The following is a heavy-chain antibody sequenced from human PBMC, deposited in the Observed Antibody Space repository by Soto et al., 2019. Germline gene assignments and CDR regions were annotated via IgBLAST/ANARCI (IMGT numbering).Heavy chain of an antibody. V-gene: IGHV3-74*01. CDR2: INIGGSAA. J-gene: IGHJ4*02. CDR3: VRGTNDWYVIDY. D-gene: IGHD3-9*01. Sequence: EVQLVESGGGLVQPGGSLRLSCAASGFTFSNYWMHWVRLPPGKGLLWVSRINIGGSAANYAGSVEGRFTVSRDDAKNTLYLQMNSLMDDDTAVYYCVRGTNDWYVIDYWGQGAPVTVSS. CDR1: GFTFSNYW.